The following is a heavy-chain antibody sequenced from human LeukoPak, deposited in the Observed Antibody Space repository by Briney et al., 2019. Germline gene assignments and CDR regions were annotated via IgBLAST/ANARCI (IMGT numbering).Heavy chain of an antibody. CDR2: IYYSGST. J-gene: IGHJ4*02. CDR1: GGSISSSSYY. V-gene: IGHV4-39*01. CDR3: ARGGRGYSYGYWFFDY. D-gene: IGHD5-18*01. Sequence: PSETLSLTCTVSGGSISSSSYYWGWIRQPPGKGLEWIGSIYYSGSTYYNPPLKSRVTISVDTSKNQFSLKLSSVTAADTAVYYCARGGRGYSYGYWFFDYWGQGTLVTVSS.